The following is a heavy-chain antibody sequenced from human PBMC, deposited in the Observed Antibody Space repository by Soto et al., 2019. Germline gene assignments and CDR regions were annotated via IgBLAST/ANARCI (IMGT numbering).Heavy chain of an antibody. CDR1: GYTFSDFD. Sequence: QAHLEQSGAEVKRPGASVKVSCKASGYTFSDFDINWLRQASGQGPEWMGWMNAKSGDTFFAQRFQGKFNMTLDTSLSTPYMEVGSLTSDDTAMYYCARGNPFNSAGFDVWGQGTTVAFSS. CDR2: MNAKSGDT. CDR3: ARGNPFNSAGFDV. J-gene: IGHJ6*02. D-gene: IGHD2-21*01. V-gene: IGHV1-8*01.